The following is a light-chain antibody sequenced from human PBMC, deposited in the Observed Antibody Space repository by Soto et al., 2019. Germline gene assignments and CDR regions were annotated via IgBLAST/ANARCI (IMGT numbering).Light chain of an antibody. CDR2: DNN. Sequence: QSVLTQPPSVSAAPGQKVAISCSGSSSNIENNDVSWYQQFPGTAPKLLIYDNNRRPSGIPDRFSGSKSDTSATLGITGLQTGDEAHYYCGTWDNSLSAAVFGGGTKLTVL. CDR3: GTWDNSLSAAV. CDR1: SSNIENND. V-gene: IGLV1-51*01. J-gene: IGLJ3*02.